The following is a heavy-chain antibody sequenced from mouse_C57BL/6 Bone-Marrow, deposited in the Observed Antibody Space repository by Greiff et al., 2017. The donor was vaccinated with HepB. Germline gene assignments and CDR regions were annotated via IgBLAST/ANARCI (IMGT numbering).Heavy chain of an antibody. J-gene: IGHJ4*01. CDR2: ISNGGGST. V-gene: IGHV5-12*01. CDR1: GFTFSDYY. CDR3: ARHNPYYDYDLYAMDY. Sequence: DVQLVESGGGLVQPGGSLKLSCAASGFTFSDYYMYWVRQTPEKRLEWVAYISNGGGSTYYPDTVKGRFTISRDNAKNTLYLQMSRLKSEDTAMYYCARHNPYYDYDLYAMDYWGQGTSVTVSS. D-gene: IGHD2-4*01.